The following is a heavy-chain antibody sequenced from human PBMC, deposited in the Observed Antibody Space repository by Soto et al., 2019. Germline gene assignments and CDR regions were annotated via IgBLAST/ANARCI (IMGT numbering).Heavy chain of an antibody. J-gene: IGHJ4*02. CDR2: IYHSGST. V-gene: IGHV4-38-2*02. D-gene: IGHD2-15*01. CDR3: ARDSGMTDFHRFDY. Sequence: SETLSLTCAVSGYSISSCYYWGWLRQPPGKGLEWVGSIYHSGSTYYTPSLKRRVTISVDTSKNQFSLKLSSVTAADTAVYYCARDSGMTDFHRFDYWGQGTLVTVSS. CDR1: GYSISSCYY.